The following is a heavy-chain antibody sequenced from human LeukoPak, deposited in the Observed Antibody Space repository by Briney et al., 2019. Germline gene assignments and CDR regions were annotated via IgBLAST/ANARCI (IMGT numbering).Heavy chain of an antibody. CDR1: GFTFRTYW. CDR2: IKLDGSEK. CDR3: ARGVEPLAANTLAY. D-gene: IGHD1-14*01. V-gene: IGHV3-7*01. J-gene: IGHJ4*02. Sequence: GGSLRLSCAASGFTFRTYWMSWVRQAPGKGLEWVANIKLDGSEKYYVDSVKGRFTISRDNAKNSLYLQMNSLTPDDTAFYYCARGVEPLAANTLAYWGQGTLVTVSS.